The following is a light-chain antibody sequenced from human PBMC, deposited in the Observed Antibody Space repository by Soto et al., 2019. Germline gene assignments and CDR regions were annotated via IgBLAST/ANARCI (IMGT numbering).Light chain of an antibody. J-gene: IGLJ2*01. CDR1: SSDVGGYNY. Sequence: QSVLTQPASVSGSPGQSITISCTETSSDVGGYNYVSWYQQHPGKVPKLMIYEVSNRPSGVSNRFSGSKSGNTASLTISGLQAEDEGDYYCSSYASNTSVVFGGGTKLTVL. CDR2: EVS. CDR3: SSYASNTSVV. V-gene: IGLV2-14*01.